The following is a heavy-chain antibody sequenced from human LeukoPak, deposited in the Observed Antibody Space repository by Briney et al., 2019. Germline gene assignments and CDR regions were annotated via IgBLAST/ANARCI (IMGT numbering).Heavy chain of an antibody. V-gene: IGHV3-7*03. D-gene: IGHD2-2*01. CDR1: GFTFSNYW. CDR2: IKTDGSEK. Sequence: PGGSLRLSCEGSGFTFSNYWMGWVRQAPGKGLQWVANIKTDGSEKYYVDSVKGRFTISRDNAKNSLYLQMNSLRAEDTAVYYCARALRYQLLSFDYWGQGTLVTVSS. CDR3: ARALRYQLLSFDY. J-gene: IGHJ4*02.